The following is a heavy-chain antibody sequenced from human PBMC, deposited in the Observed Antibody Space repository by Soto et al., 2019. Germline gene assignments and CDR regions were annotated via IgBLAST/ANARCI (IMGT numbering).Heavy chain of an antibody. CDR1: GFTFRSYA. Sequence: GGSLRLSCAASGFTFRSYAMSWARQAPGKGLEWVAVIWYDGSNKNYADSVKGRFTISRDNSKNTLYLQMDGLRAEDTAVYYCARYTTYSSGEGLDYWGRGTLVTVSS. V-gene: IGHV3-33*08. D-gene: IGHD2-15*01. CDR3: ARYTTYSSGEGLDY. CDR2: IWYDGSNK. J-gene: IGHJ4*02.